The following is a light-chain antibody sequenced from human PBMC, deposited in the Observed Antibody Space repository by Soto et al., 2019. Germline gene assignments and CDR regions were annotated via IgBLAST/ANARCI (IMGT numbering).Light chain of an antibody. V-gene: IGKV1D-12*01. CDR2: GAS. J-gene: IGKJ2*01. CDR1: RDISTW. CDR3: QQANSFPFI. Sequence: DLQMTQSPSSVSASVGDRVTIPCRASRDISTWLAWYQQKPGKAPKXXIYGASNLQSGVPSRFSGRGSGTDFTLTISSLQPEDFGTYYCQQANSFPFIFAQGTKVDIK.